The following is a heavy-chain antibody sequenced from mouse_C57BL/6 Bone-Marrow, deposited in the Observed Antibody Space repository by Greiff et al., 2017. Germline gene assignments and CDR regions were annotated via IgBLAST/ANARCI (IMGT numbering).Heavy chain of an antibody. J-gene: IGHJ3*01. CDR1: GFTFSDYY. Sequence: EVQLVESGGGLVQPGGSLKLSCAASGFTFSDYYMYWVRQTPDKRLEWVAYISNGGGSTYYPDTVKGRFTISRDNAKNTLYLQMSRLKSEDTAMYYCARRVYWGQGTLVTVSA. CDR2: ISNGGGST. CDR3: ARRVY. V-gene: IGHV5-12*01.